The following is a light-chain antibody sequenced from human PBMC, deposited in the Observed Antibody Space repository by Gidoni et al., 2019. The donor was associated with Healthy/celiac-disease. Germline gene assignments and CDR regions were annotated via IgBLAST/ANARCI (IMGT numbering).Light chain of an antibody. CDR2: DVS. CDR3: SSYTSSSTFEV. V-gene: IGLV2-14*04. CDR1: SSDVGGYNY. Sequence: SPGQSITISCTGTSSDVGGYNYVSWYQQHPGKAPKLMIYDVSKRPSRVSNRFSGSKSGNTASLTISGLQAEDEADYYCSSYTSSSTFEVFGGGTKLTVL. J-gene: IGLJ2*01.